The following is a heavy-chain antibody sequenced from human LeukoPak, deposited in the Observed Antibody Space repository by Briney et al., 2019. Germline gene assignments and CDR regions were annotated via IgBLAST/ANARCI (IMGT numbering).Heavy chain of an antibody. D-gene: IGHD3-16*01. Sequence: PSETLSLTCTVSGGSISSSTYYWGWIRQPPGKGLEWIGSISYSGNIYYNPSLKSRVTISVDTSKNQFSLKLNSVTAADTAVYYCARQRRLELPDHWGQGTLVTVSS. CDR3: ARQRRLELPDH. CDR1: GGSISSSTYY. J-gene: IGHJ4*02. CDR2: ISYSGNI. V-gene: IGHV4-39*01.